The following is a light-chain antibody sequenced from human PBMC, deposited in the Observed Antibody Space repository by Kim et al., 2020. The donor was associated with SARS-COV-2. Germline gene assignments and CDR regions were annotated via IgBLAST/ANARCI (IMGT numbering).Light chain of an antibody. CDR2: QDN. J-gene: IGLJ3*02. CDR3: QACDSSTGV. V-gene: IGLV3-1*01. CDR1: KLGDKY. Sequence: SYELTQPPSVSVSPGQTASITCSGDKLGDKYACWYQQKPGQSPVLVIYQDNKRPSGIPERFSGSNSGNTATLTISGTQAMDEADYYCQACDSSTGVFGGGTQLTVL.